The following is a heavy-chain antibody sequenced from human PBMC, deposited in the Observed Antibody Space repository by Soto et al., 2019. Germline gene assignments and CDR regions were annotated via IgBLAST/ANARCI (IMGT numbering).Heavy chain of an antibody. CDR1: GASISSSSYS. Sequence: SETLSLTCTVSGASISSSSYSWGWIRQPPGKGLEWIGNIHHSGSTYYNPSLKSRVTISVDTSKDQFSPKLSSVTAADTAVYYCARHVFTTVVRGFLITFEYYSGMDVWGQGTTVT. CDR3: ARHVFTTVVRGFLITFEYYSGMDV. D-gene: IGHD3-10*01. V-gene: IGHV4-39*01. J-gene: IGHJ6*02. CDR2: IHHSGST.